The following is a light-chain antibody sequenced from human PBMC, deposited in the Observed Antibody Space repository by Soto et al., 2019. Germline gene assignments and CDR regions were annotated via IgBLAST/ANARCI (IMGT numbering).Light chain of an antibody. CDR3: LQRSSCPWT. V-gene: IGKV3-11*01. J-gene: IGKJ1*01. CDR2: DAF. CDR1: QSISSF. Sequence: IVLTHAPATLAWSPGENAILSGRASQSISSFLAWYQQSPGQAPRLLIYDAFNRATGIPARFSGSGSGTDFTLTISSLEPEDFAVYYCLQRSSCPWTFGQGPKVDI.